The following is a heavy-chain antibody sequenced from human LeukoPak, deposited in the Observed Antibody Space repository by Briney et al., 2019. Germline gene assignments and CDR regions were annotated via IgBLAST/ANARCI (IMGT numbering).Heavy chain of an antibody. CDR1: GGSISSSSYY. CDR2: IYYSGST. Sequence: SETLSLTCTVSGGSISSSSYYWGWIRQPRGKGLEWIGSIYYSGSTYYNPSLKSRVTISVDTSKNQFSLKLSSVTAADTAVYYCAVHRTIWSGYYIGDWGQGTLVTVSS. D-gene: IGHD3-3*01. CDR3: AVHRTIWSGYYIGD. J-gene: IGHJ4*02. V-gene: IGHV4-39*01.